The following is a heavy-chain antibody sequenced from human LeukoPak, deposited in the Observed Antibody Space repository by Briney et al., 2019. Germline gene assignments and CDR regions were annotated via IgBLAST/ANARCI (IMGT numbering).Heavy chain of an antibody. D-gene: IGHD6-13*01. Sequence: PGGSLRLSCAASGFTFSSYSMNWVRQAPGKGLEWVSSISSSSSYIYYADSVKGRFTISRDNAKNSLYLQMNSLRAEDTAVYYCAREQLAAATLDYGMDVWGKGTTVTVSS. CDR2: ISSSSSYI. J-gene: IGHJ6*04. CDR1: GFTFSSYS. V-gene: IGHV3-21*01. CDR3: AREQLAAATLDYGMDV.